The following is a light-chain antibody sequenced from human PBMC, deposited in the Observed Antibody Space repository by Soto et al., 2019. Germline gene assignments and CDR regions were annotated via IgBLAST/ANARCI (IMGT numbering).Light chain of an antibody. V-gene: IGKV1-33*01. J-gene: IGKJ4*01. Sequence: DIPMTQSPRSLSASLLERGTIXAKARQDISNYLNWYQQKPGKAPKLLIYDASNLETGVPSRFSGSGSGTDFTFTISSLQPEDIATYYCQQYDNLLTFGGGTKVDI. CDR2: DAS. CDR3: QQYDNLLT. CDR1: QDISNY.